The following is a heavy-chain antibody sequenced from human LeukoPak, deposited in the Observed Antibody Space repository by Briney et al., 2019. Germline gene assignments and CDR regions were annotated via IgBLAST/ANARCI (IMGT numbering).Heavy chain of an antibody. J-gene: IGHJ6*02. V-gene: IGHV3-33*06. CDR2: IWYDGSNK. Sequence: GGSLRLSCAASGFTFSSYGMHWVRQAPGKGLEWVAVIWYDGSNKYYADSVKGRFTISRDNSKNTLYLQMNSLRAEDTAVYYCAKPPPAEPGDHYYYYGMDVWGQGTTVTVSS. D-gene: IGHD1-14*01. CDR3: AKPPPAEPGDHYYYYGMDV. CDR1: GFTFSSYG.